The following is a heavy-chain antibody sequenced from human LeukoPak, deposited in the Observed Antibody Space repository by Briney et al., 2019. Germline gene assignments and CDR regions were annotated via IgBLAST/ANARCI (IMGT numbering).Heavy chain of an antibody. V-gene: IGHV3-30*02. CDR1: GYTFNTYG. J-gene: IGHJ4*02. CDR2: IRYDGADK. Sequence: GGSLRLSCAASGYTFNTYGMHWVRQAPDKGLEWVAFIRYDGADKYYADSVKGRFTISRDNSKNTLYLQMNSLRVEDSAVYYCAKVLSKGGGYYLTDFWGQGTLVTVSS. CDR3: AKVLSKGGGYYLTDF. D-gene: IGHD3-22*01.